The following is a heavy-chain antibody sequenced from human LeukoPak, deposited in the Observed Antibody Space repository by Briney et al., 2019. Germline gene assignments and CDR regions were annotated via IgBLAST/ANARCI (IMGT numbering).Heavy chain of an antibody. V-gene: IGHV3-48*01. D-gene: IGHD3-22*01. Sequence: GGSLRLSCAASGFTFSSYSMNWVRQAPGKGLEWVSYITSSSTTIYYADSVKGRFTISRDNAKNSLYLQMNSLRAEVTAVYYCARVLHKRNYDSSVYYGYWGQGTLVTVSS. CDR1: GFTFSSYS. CDR3: ARVLHKRNYDSSVYYGY. CDR2: ITSSSTTI. J-gene: IGHJ4*02.